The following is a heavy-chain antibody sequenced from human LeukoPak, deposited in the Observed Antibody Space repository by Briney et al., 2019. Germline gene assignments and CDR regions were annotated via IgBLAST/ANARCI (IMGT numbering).Heavy chain of an antibody. V-gene: IGHV3-23*01. J-gene: IGHJ6*03. CDR3: ARGAPAANRFDYYYYMDV. Sequence: TGGSLRLSCAASGFTFSNFAISWVRQAPGKGLEWVSGISDSGDSTYYADSVKGRFTISRDNSKNTLYLQMNSLRAEDTAVYYCARGAPAANRFDYYYYMDVWGKGTTVTISS. D-gene: IGHD2-2*01. CDR1: GFTFSNFA. CDR2: ISDSGDST.